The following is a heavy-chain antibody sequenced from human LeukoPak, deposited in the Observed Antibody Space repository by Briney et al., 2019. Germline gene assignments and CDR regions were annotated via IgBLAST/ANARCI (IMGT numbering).Heavy chain of an antibody. CDR3: ARGTAITAGIDF. V-gene: IGHV3-74*01. CDR2: TDTEGADT. D-gene: IGHD6-19*01. Sequence: GGSLTLSCAASGFAFSNYWMFWVRQAPGKGLVWISQTDTEGADTTYGDPAKGRFTASRDNAKNTLYLQMNSLRVEDTAVYFCARGTAITAGIDFWGQGTLVTVSS. CDR1: GFAFSNYW. J-gene: IGHJ4*02.